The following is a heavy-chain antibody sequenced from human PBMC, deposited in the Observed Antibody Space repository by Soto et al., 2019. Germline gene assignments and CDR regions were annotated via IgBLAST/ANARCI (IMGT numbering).Heavy chain of an antibody. D-gene: IGHD6-13*01. CDR3: GRDGRIAAAGLDY. CDR1: GFTFSSYA. J-gene: IGHJ4*02. V-gene: IGHV3-30-3*01. CDR2: ISYDGRNK. Sequence: GGSRRLSCAASGFTFSSYAMHWVRQAPGKWLEWVAVISYDGRNKYYADSVKGRFTISRDNSKNTLYVKMNSLRAENRAVCYCGRDGRIAAAGLDYWGQGXLVTVYS.